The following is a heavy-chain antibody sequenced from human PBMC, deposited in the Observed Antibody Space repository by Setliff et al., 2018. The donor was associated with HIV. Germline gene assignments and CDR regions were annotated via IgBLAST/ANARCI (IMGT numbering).Heavy chain of an antibody. D-gene: IGHD2-2*01. V-gene: IGHV3-23*01. CDR1: GFIVTDYG. J-gene: IGHJ4*02. CDR2: IIESGGT. CDR3: AKVTSFWFEDY. Sequence: LRLSCAASGFIVTDYGMTWVRQAPGKGLEWVSAIIESGGTFYTDSVKGRFTISRDNSKNTLYLQMNSLRAEDTAVYYCAKVTSFWFEDYWGQGTPVTVSS.